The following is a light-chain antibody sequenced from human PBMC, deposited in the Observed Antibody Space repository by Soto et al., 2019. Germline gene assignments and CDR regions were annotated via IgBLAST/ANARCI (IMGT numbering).Light chain of an antibody. CDR1: QSVRGN. V-gene: IGKV3-15*01. CDR2: GAS. CDR3: PQYINWACA. Sequence: EIVMTQSPATLSVSPGERATLSCRASQSVRGNLAWYQQKPGQAPRLLIYGASTRATDIPARFSGSGSETEVSLTISSLQSEDFAIYYCPQYINWACACGGGTKVEIK. J-gene: IGKJ4*01.